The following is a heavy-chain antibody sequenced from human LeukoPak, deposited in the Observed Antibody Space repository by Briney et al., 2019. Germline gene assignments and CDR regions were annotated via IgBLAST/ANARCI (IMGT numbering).Heavy chain of an antibody. Sequence: SETLSLTCAVYGGSFSGYYWSWIRQPPGKGLEWIGEINHSGSTNYNPSLKSRVTMSVDTSKNQFSLKPSSVTAADTAVYYCARDQYSGSLDYWGQGTLVTVSS. V-gene: IGHV4-34*01. D-gene: IGHD1-26*01. J-gene: IGHJ4*02. CDR1: GGSFSGYY. CDR2: INHSGST. CDR3: ARDQYSGSLDY.